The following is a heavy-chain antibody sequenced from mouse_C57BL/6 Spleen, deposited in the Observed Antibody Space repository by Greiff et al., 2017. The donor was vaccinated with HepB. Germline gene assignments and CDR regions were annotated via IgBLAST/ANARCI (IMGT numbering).Heavy chain of an antibody. CDR3: ARGTAQATDYAMDY. V-gene: IGHV1-85*01. D-gene: IGHD3-2*02. CDR1: GYTFTSYD. Sequence: QVHVKQSGPELVKPGASVKLSCKASGYTFTSYDINWVKQRPGQGLEWIGWIYPRDGSTKYNEKFKGKATLTVDTSSSTAYMELHSLTSEDSAVYFCARGTAQATDYAMDYWGQGTSVTVSS. J-gene: IGHJ4*01. CDR2: IYPRDGST.